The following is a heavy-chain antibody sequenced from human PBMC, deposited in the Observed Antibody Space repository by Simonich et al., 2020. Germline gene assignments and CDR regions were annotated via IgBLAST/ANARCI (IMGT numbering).Heavy chain of an antibody. J-gene: IGHJ4*02. Sequence: EVQLVESGGGLVKPGGSLRLSCAASGFTFSSYSMNWVRQAPGKGLAGVVTICSSSSYIDYADAVKGRFTIARDNAKNSRYLQMNSRRAEDTAVYYCARARGDSSSWYFDYWGQGTLVTVSS. D-gene: IGHD6-13*01. CDR1: GFTFSSYS. CDR2: ICSSSSYI. CDR3: ARARGDSSSWYFDY. V-gene: IGHV3-21*01.